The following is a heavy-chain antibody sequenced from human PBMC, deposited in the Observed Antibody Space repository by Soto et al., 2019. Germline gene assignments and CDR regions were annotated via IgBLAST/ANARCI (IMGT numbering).Heavy chain of an antibody. CDR3: AKDLRPHGRYDLDY. V-gene: IGHV3-23*01. D-gene: IGHD6-19*01. Sequence: VGSLRLSGAASGFTFDKYGMNWVRQAPGKGLEWVSTISGNGGMTYYSDSVKGRFTISRDNSKNTLYLQVTSLKVEDTATYFCAKDLRPHGRYDLDYWGQGTQVTVSS. CDR2: ISGNGGMT. CDR1: GFTFDKYG. J-gene: IGHJ4*02.